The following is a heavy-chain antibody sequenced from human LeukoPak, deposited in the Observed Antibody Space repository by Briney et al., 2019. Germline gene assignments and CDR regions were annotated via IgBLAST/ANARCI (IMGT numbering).Heavy chain of an antibody. V-gene: IGHV3-7*03. CDR2: IKQDGSEK. J-gene: IGHJ4*02. CDR1: GFAFGNYW. CDR3: ARARVVTKWIDY. D-gene: IGHD2-21*02. Sequence: GGSLRLSCAASGFAFGNYWMSWVRQAPGKGLEWVANIKQDGSEKYYVDSVKGRFTISRDNAENSLSLQMNSLRAEDTAVYYCARARVVTKWIDYWGQGTLVTVSS.